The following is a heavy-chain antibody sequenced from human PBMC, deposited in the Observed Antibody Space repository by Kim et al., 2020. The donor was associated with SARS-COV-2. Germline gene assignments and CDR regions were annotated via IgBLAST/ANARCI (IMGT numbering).Heavy chain of an antibody. V-gene: IGHV6-1*01. CDR1: GDSVSSNSAA. CDR3: ARDNSSDTATNYYYYGMDV. Sequence: SQTLSLTCAISGDSVSSNSAAWNWIRQSPSRGLEWLGRTYYRSKWYNDYAVSVKSRITINPDTSKNQFSLQLNSVTPEDTAVYYCARDNSSDTATNYYYYGMDVWGQGTTVTVSS. J-gene: IGHJ6*02. D-gene: IGHD5-18*01. CDR2: TYYRSKWYN.